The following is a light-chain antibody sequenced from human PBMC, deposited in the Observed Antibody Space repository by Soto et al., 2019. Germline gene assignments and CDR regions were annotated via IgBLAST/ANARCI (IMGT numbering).Light chain of an antibody. Sequence: QSVLTQPPSASGTPGQRVTISCSGSSSNIGTYSVSWYQQFPGTAPRLLIYCDNQRPSGVPDRFSASKSGASASLAISGLQSEDEADFYCAAWDDSLNGCVFGSGTKVTAL. V-gene: IGLV1-44*01. CDR3: AAWDDSLNGCV. CDR1: SSNIGTYS. J-gene: IGLJ1*01. CDR2: CDN.